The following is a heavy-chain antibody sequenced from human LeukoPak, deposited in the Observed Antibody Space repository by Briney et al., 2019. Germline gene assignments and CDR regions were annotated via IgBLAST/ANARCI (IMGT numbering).Heavy chain of an antibody. D-gene: IGHD3-3*01. Sequence: SETLSLSCTVSGGSISSYYWTWIRQPAGKGLEWIGRSYARGSTDYNPSLKGRVTMSVDTSKNQFSLKLSSVTAADTAVYYCARGAILNDFWSGLDCWGQGTLVTVSS. J-gene: IGHJ4*02. CDR1: GGSISSYY. V-gene: IGHV4-4*07. CDR2: SYARGST. CDR3: ARGAILNDFWSGLDC.